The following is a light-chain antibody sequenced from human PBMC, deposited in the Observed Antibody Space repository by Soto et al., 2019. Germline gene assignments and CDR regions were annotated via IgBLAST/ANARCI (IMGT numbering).Light chain of an antibody. CDR1: QTLSSSY. J-gene: IGKJ2*01. V-gene: IGKV3-20*01. CDR3: QQYANSPYT. Sequence: EVVLTQSPGTLSLSPGQRATLSCRASQTLSSSYLAWYQRKPGQAPRLLIYGASSRATGIPDRFSGSGSGTDFTLTISRLEPEDFAVYYCQQYANSPYTFGQGTKLEI. CDR2: GAS.